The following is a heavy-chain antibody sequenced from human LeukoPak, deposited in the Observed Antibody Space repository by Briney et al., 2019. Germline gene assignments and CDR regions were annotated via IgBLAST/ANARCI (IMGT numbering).Heavy chain of an antibody. J-gene: IGHJ6*03. CDR3: ARGSNGRGYSYGRRMHYYYMDV. V-gene: IGHV4-34*01. CDR2: INHSGST. Sequence: SETLSLTCAVYGGSFSGYYWSWIRQPPGKGLEWIGEINHSGSTNYNPSLKSRVTISVDTSKNQFSLKLSSVTAADTAVYCCARGSNGRGYSYGRRMHYYYMDVWGKGTTVTVSS. CDR1: GGSFSGYY. D-gene: IGHD5-18*01.